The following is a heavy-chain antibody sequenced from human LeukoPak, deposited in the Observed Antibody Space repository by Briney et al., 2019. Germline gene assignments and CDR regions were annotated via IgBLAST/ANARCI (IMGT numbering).Heavy chain of an antibody. CDR1: GGSVSSGSYY. D-gene: IGHD5-24*01. CDR2: INHSGST. Sequence: SETLSLTCTVSGGSVSSGSYYWSWIRQPPGKGLEWIGEINHSGSTNYNPSLKSRVTISVDTSKNQFSLKLSSVTAADTAVYYCARLLRVWDGYYYYYYYIDVWGKGTTVTISS. V-gene: IGHV4-39*07. J-gene: IGHJ6*03. CDR3: ARLLRVWDGYYYYYYYIDV.